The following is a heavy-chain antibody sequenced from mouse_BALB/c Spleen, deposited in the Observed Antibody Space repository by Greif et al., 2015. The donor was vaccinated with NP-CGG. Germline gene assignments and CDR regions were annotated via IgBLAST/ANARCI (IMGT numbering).Heavy chain of an antibody. CDR3: ARGTTVVAVDY. CDR2: INPSTGYT. D-gene: IGHD1-1*01. V-gene: IGHV1-7*01. Sequence: VQLQQSGAELAKPGASVKMSCKASGYTFTSYWMHWVKQRPGQGLEWIGYINPSTGYTEYNQKFKDKATLTADKSSSTAYMQLSSLTSEDSAVYYCARGTTVVAVDYWGQGTTLTVSS. CDR1: GYTFTSYW. J-gene: IGHJ2*01.